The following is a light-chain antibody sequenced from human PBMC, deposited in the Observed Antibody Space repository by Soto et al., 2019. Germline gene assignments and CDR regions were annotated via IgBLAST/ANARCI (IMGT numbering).Light chain of an antibody. CDR1: QSVSSN. J-gene: IGKJ1*01. CDR2: GAF. V-gene: IGKV3-15*01. Sequence: EIVMTQSPVTLSVSPGERATLSCRASQSVSSNLAWYQQKPGQAPSLLIYGAFTTATGIPARFSGTGSGTEFTLTISSLQSEDFALYYCQQYNDWPLTFGQGTKVDIK. CDR3: QQYNDWPLT.